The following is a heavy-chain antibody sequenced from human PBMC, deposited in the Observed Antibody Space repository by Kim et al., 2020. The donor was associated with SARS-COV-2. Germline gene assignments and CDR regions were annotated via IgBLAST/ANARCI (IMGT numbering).Heavy chain of an antibody. Sequence: EGETIYAQKFEGRVTMTEDTSTDTAYMELSSLRSEDTAVYYCASGGAFDIWGQGTMVTVSS. D-gene: IGHD3-16*01. CDR2: EGET. V-gene: IGHV1-24*01. CDR3: ASGGAFDI. J-gene: IGHJ3*02.